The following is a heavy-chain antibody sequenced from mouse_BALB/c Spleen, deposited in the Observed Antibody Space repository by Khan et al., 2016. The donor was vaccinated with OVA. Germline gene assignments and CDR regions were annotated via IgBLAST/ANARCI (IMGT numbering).Heavy chain of an antibody. J-gene: IGHJ2*01. CDR1: GYTFSSYW. V-gene: IGHV1-9*01. CDR3: ARGNYFDY. CDR2: ILPGTGST. Sequence: QVQLQQSGAELMKPGASVKISCKATGYTFSSYWLEWVKQRPGHGLEWIGEILPGTGSTNYNEKFKGKATFTADTSSNTAYMQLSSLTSEDSAVYYCARGNYFDYWGQGTTLTVSS.